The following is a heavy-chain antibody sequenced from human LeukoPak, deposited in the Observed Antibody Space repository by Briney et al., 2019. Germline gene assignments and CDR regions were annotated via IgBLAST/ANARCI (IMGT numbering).Heavy chain of an antibody. D-gene: IGHD3-9*01. Sequence: GGSLRLACAACGFSFKNHGFYWVRQAPGKGLEWVAIIWSDGSQKYYADSVKGRFTISRDNSKNTVYLQMNSLRAEDTAMYYCARDLSYGSLDCRGQGTLVTVSS. J-gene: IGHJ4*02. CDR2: IWSDGSQK. CDR3: ARDLSYGSLDC. CDR1: GFSFKNHG. V-gene: IGHV3-33*07.